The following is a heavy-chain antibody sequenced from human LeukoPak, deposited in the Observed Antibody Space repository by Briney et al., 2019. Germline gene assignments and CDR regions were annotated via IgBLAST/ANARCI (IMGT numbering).Heavy chain of an antibody. D-gene: IGHD6-13*01. J-gene: IGHJ5*02. Sequence: SQTPSLTCAVSGGSISSGGYSWSWIRQPPGKGLEWIGYIYHSGSTYYNPSLKSRVTISVDRSKNQFSLKLSSVTAADTAVYYCARGGAAADWFDPWGQGTLVTVSS. V-gene: IGHV4-30-2*01. CDR1: GGSISSGGYS. CDR2: IYHSGST. CDR3: ARGGAAADWFDP.